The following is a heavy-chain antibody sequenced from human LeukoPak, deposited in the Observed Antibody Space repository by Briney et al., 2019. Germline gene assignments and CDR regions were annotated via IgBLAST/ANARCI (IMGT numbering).Heavy chain of an antibody. CDR1: GYTFTGYY. V-gene: IGHV1-2*02. CDR2: INPNSGGT. Sequence: ASVKVSCKASGYTFTGYYMHWVRQAPGQGLEWMGWINPNSGGTNYVQKFQGRVTMTRDTSISTAYMELSRLRSDDTAVYYCARDPGYYYGSGSYYPPFDYWGQGTLVTVSS. J-gene: IGHJ4*02. CDR3: ARDPGYYYGSGSYYPPFDY. D-gene: IGHD3-10*01.